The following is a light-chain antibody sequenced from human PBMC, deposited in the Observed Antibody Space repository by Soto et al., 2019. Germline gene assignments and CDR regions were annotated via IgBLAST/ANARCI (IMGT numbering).Light chain of an antibody. V-gene: IGKV3-15*01. Sequence: EIVMTQSPATLSVAPGERVTLSCRASQSVSSSVAWYQQKPGQAPRLLIYDSSSRATGVPARFSGSGSGTEFSLAISSLQSEDFAVYYCQQYYNWPPTWTFGQGTKVDIK. CDR2: DSS. CDR3: QQYYNWPPTWT. J-gene: IGKJ1*01. CDR1: QSVSSS.